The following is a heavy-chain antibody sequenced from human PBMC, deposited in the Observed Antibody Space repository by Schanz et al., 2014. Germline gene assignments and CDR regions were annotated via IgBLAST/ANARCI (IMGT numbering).Heavy chain of an antibody. CDR1: GYTFSSYG. V-gene: IGHV3-30*02. CDR2: TRYDGINK. CDR3: AKGVRLYTTGWYDYGLDV. D-gene: IGHD6-19*01. Sequence: QVQLVESGGGVVQPGGSLRLSCAASGYTFSSYGMHWVRQAPGKGLEWVAFTRYDGINKYYGDSVKGRFTISRDNSKNTVFLQMNGLRGVDTAVYYCAKGVRLYTTGWYDYGLDVWGQGTTVTVSS. J-gene: IGHJ6*02.